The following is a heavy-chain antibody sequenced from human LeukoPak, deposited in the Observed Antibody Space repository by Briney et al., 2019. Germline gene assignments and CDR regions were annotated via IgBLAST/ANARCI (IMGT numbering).Heavy chain of an antibody. CDR1: GFTFSSYG. CDR3: ARGLDTAMVTVY. CDR2: IRYDGSNK. J-gene: IGHJ4*02. D-gene: IGHD5-18*01. Sequence: GGSLRLSCAASGFTFSSYGMHWVRQAPGKGLEWVAFIRYDGSNKYYADSVKGRFTISRDNSKNTLYLQMGSLRAEDMAVYYCARGLDTAMVTVYWGQGTLVTVSS. V-gene: IGHV3-30*02.